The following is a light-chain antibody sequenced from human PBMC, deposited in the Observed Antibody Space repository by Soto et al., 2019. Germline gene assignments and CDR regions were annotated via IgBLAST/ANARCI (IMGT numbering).Light chain of an antibody. CDR2: EVS. CDR3: CSSAGVSSWI. Sequence: QSALSQPASVSGSPGQSITISCSGTSNDIGNYDLVSWYQQHPGEAPKLLIYEVSRRPSGVSNSFSGSKSGNTASLTVSGLQAEDEADYYCCSSAGVSSWIFGGGSKLTV. V-gene: IGLV2-23*02. CDR1: SNDIGNYDL. J-gene: IGLJ2*01.